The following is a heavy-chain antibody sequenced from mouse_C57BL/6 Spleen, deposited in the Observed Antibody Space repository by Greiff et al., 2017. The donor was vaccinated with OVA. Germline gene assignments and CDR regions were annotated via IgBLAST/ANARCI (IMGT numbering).Heavy chain of an antibody. CDR1: GYAFSSSW. CDR3: ARPYDYEGEFAY. J-gene: IGHJ3*01. D-gene: IGHD2-4*01. Sequence: QVQLKQSGPELVKPGASVKISCKASGYAFSSSWMNWVKQRPGKGLEWIGRIYPGDGDTNYNGKFKGKATLTADKSSSTAYMQLSSLTSEDSAVYFWARPYDYEGEFAYWGQGTLVTVSA. V-gene: IGHV1-82*01. CDR2: IYPGDGDT.